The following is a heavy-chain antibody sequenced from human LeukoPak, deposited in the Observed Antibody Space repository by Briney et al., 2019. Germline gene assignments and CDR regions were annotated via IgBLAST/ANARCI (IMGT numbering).Heavy chain of an antibody. CDR2: INPSGGST. J-gene: IGHJ6*02. Sequence: ASVKVSCKASGYTFTSYYMHWVRQAPGQGLEWMGIINPSGGSTSYAQKFQGRVTMTWDTSTSTVYMELSSLRSEDTAVYYCARDPSDYRHYYYYYGMDVWGQGTTVTVSS. CDR3: ARDPSDYRHYYYYYGMDV. V-gene: IGHV1-46*01. CDR1: GYTFTSYY. D-gene: IGHD4-11*01.